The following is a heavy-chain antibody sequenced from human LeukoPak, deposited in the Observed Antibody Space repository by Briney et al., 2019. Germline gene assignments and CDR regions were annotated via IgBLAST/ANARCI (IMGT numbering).Heavy chain of an antibody. J-gene: IGHJ4*02. CDR1: GFTFSSYS. V-gene: IGHV3-48*01. CDR2: IGSSSTI. D-gene: IGHD1-14*01. Sequence: GGSLRLSCAASGFTFSSYSMNWVRQAAGKGLEWGSFIGSSSTIYYADSVKGRFTISRDNAKNSLYLQMNSLRAEDTAVYYCARTGGYYFDYWGQGTLVTVSS. CDR3: ARTGGYYFDY.